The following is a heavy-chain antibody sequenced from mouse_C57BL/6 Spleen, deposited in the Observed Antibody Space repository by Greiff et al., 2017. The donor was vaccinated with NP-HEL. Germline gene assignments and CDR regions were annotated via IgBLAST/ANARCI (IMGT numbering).Heavy chain of an antibody. V-gene: IGHV1-64*01. CDR2: IHPNSGST. Sequence: VQLQQPGAELVKPGASVKLSCKASGYTFTSYWMHWVKQRPGQGLEWIGMIHPNSGSTNYNEKFKSKATLTVDKSSSTAYMQLSSLTSEDSAVYYCAKSSQSWYFDVWGTGTTVTVSS. CDR1: GYTFTSYW. D-gene: IGHD6-2*01. J-gene: IGHJ1*03. CDR3: AKSSQSWYFDV.